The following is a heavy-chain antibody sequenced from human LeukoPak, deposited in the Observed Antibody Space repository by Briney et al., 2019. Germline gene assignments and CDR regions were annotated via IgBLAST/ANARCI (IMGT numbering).Heavy chain of an antibody. CDR1: GFTGSSYA. V-gene: IGHV3-23*01. CDR3: ARRRYDWGGDFAN. D-gene: IGHD3-16*01. Sequence: GGSLRLSCAASGFTGSSYALGWVRQAPGKDLEWVSAIGGGGTLYYADSVKGRFSISRDISKNTLLLQMNSLRAEDTAVYYCARRRYDWGGDFANWGQGTPVTVSS. J-gene: IGHJ4*02. CDR2: IGGGGTL.